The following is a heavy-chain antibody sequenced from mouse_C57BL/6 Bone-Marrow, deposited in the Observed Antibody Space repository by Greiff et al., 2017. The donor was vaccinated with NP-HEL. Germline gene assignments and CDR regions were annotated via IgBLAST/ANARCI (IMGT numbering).Heavy chain of an antibody. CDR1: GYTFTSYW. CDR3: ARHDGSSYKDFDY. CDR2: IHPNSGST. J-gene: IGHJ2*01. Sequence: QVQLQQPGAELVKPGASVKLSCKASGYTFTSYWMHWVKQRPGQGLEWIGMIHPNSGSTNYNEKFKSKATLTVDKSSSTAYMQLSSLTSEDSAVYYCARHDGSSYKDFDYWGQGTTLTVSS. D-gene: IGHD1-1*01. V-gene: IGHV1-64*01.